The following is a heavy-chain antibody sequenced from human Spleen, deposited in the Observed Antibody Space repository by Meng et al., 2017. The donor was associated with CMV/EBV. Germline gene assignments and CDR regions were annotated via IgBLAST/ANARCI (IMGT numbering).Heavy chain of an antibody. CDR2: INWNGAST. J-gene: IGHJ4*02. D-gene: IGHD5-18*01. V-gene: IGHV3-20*01. CDR1: GFTFDDYG. Sequence: GESLKISCAASGFTFDDYGMSWVRQAPGKGLEWVSGINWNGASTGYADSVKGRFTISRDNAKNSLYLQMNSLRAEDTALYHCAREKGYSYGYYFDYWGQGTLVTVSS. CDR3: AREKGYSYGYYFDY.